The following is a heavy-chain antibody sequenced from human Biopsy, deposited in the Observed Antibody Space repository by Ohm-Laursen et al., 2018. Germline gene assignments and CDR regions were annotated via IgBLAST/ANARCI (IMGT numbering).Heavy chain of an antibody. CDR3: VKDKSYNSFDL. J-gene: IGHJ3*01. V-gene: IGHV3-20*01. Sequence: GSLRLSCTASGFTFRDHGMNWVRQAPGKGLEWVSGLTWNGGTTGYADSVKGRFTISRDNAKSSLYLQMNSLRAEDTALYHCVKDKSYNSFDLWGRGTMVTVSS. CDR2: LTWNGGTT. CDR1: GFTFRDHG. D-gene: IGHD5-24*01.